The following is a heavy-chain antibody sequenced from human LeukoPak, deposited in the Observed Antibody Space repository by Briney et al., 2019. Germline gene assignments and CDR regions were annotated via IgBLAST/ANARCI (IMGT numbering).Heavy chain of an antibody. CDR3: ARGQWFRAF. V-gene: IGHV4-34*01. D-gene: IGHD3-10*01. CDR2: IHYSGSA. Sequence: GSLRLSCAASGFTVSSNYMSWVRQAPGKGLEWIGEIHYSGSATYNPSLKSRVTISVDTSKNQFSLKMNSVTAADTAVYYCARGQWFRAFWSRGTPVTVSS. CDR1: GFTVSSNY. J-gene: IGHJ4*02.